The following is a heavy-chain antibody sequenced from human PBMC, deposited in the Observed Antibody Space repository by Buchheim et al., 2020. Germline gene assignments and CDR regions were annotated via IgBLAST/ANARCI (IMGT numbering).Heavy chain of an antibody. D-gene: IGHD2-15*01. CDR1: GFSVSTREVS. CDR3: GRRHASSRSPPN. V-gene: IGHV2-5*02. J-gene: IGHJ6*01. CDR2: SHGDDTE. Sequence: QITLKESGPPLVKPTQTLTLTCICSGFSVSTREVSVGCIRQPPGKAPVWLALSHGDDTEQYSPSLRRRLTLTKDTSKTQLVHTQANVDPVDTATYYCGRRHASSRSPPNWGPGT.